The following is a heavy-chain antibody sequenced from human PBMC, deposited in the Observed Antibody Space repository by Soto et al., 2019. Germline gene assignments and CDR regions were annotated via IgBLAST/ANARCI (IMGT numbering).Heavy chain of an antibody. Sequence: QVQLVESGGGVVQPGRSLRLSCAAPGFTFSNYAMYWVRQAPGKGLERVAVISYDGNNKYYADSVKGRFTISRDNSKNTLYLQMNSLRAEDTAVYYCARAGCDGGTCYTLVGLRYGMDVWGQGTTVTVSS. CDR2: ISYDGNNK. CDR3: ARAGCDGGTCYTLVGLRYGMDV. V-gene: IGHV3-30-3*01. J-gene: IGHJ6*02. D-gene: IGHD2-15*01. CDR1: GFTFSNYA.